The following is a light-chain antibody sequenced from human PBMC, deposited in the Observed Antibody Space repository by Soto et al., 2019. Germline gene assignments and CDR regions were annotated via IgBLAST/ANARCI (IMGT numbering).Light chain of an antibody. Sequence: EIVMTQSPATLSVSPGERATLSCRASQSVSSNLAWYQQKPGQAPXXLLHGASARATGIPARFSGSGSVTEFTLIISSLQSEEVALSYCQQYSNWPPAITFGQGTRLEIK. CDR3: QQYSNWPPAIT. CDR1: QSVSSN. V-gene: IGKV3-15*01. CDR2: GAS. J-gene: IGKJ5*01.